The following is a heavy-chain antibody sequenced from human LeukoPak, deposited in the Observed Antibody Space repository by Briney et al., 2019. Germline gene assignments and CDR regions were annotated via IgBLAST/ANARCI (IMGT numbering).Heavy chain of an antibody. CDR2: ITWNSDNE. CDR3: AKGNWGNPFDI. J-gene: IGHJ3*02. Sequence: GGSLRLSCAASGFTFSSYWMHWVRQAPGMGLEWVSGITWNSDNEDYADSVKGRFTISRDNAKNSLYLQMNSLRADDTALYYCAKGNWGNPFDIWGQGTMVTVFS. CDR1: GFTFSSYW. D-gene: IGHD7-27*01. V-gene: IGHV3-9*01.